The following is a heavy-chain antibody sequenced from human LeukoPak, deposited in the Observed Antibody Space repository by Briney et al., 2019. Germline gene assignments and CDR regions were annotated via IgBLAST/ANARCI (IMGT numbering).Heavy chain of an antibody. CDR1: EFTFGDYA. Sequence: GGSLRLSCSTSEFTFGDYAMSWVRQAPGKGLEWVGFIQAKAYGGATKYAASVNGRFSISRDGSQSIANLQMNDLKTEDTAVYYCTRAPHPRCSSSGCYLDYWGQGTLVTVSS. V-gene: IGHV3-49*04. J-gene: IGHJ4*02. CDR2: IQAKAYGGAT. CDR3: TRAPHPRCSSSGCYLDY. D-gene: IGHD2-2*01.